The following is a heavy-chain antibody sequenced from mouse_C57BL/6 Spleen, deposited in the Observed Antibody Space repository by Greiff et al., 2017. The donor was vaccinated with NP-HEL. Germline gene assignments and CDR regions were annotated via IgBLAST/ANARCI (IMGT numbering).Heavy chain of an antibody. J-gene: IGHJ3*01. Sequence: EVQLQQSGPGLVKPSQSLSLTCSVTGYSITSGYYWNWIRQFPGNKLEWMGYISYDGSNNYNPSLKNRISITRDTSKNQFFLKLNSVTTEDTATYYCARDSPLYDGYPFAYWGQGTLVTVSA. CDR3: ARDSPLYDGYPFAY. CDR1: GYSITSGYY. D-gene: IGHD2-3*01. V-gene: IGHV3-6*01. CDR2: ISYDGSN.